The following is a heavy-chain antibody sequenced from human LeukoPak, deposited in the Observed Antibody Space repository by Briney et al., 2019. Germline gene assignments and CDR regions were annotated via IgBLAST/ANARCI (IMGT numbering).Heavy chain of an antibody. Sequence: PGGSLRLSCAASGFQFSRNGMHWVRQAPGKGLEWVAFIRYDGSNKFCVDSVRGRFTISRDNSKNTLNLQMNSLRIEDTAVYYCARDFDDVNGNYYYIPDYWGQGMLVTVSS. D-gene: IGHD3-10*01. J-gene: IGHJ4*02. V-gene: IGHV3-30*02. CDR2: IRYDGSNK. CDR1: GFQFSRNG. CDR3: ARDFDDVNGNYYYIPDY.